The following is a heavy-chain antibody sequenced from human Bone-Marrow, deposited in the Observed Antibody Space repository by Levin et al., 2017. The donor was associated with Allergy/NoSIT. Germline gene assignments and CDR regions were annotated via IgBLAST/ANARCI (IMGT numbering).Heavy chain of an antibody. J-gene: IGHJ6*02. CDR2: IYSGGST. D-gene: IGHD3-10*01. Sequence: GGSLRLSCAASGFTVSSNYMSWVRQAPGKGLEWVSVIYSGGSTYYADSVKGRFTISRDNSKNTLYLQMNSLRAEETAVYYCAGCMVRGVITPPAMDVWGQGTTVTVSS. CDR3: AGCMVRGVITPPAMDV. V-gene: IGHV3-53*01. CDR1: GFTVSSNY.